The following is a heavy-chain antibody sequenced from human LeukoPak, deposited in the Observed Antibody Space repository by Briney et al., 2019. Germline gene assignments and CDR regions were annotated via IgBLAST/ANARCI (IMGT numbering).Heavy chain of an antibody. Sequence: KAGGSLRLSCAASGLTVSSNYMSWVRQAPGKGLEWVSVIYSGGSTYYADSVKGRFTISRDNAKNSLYLQMNSLRAEDTAVYYCAREGYSGYDFYYYYYMDVWGKGTTVTVSS. D-gene: IGHD5-12*01. CDR3: AREGYSGYDFYYYYYMDV. CDR1: GLTVSSNY. CDR2: IYSGGST. V-gene: IGHV3-53*01. J-gene: IGHJ6*03.